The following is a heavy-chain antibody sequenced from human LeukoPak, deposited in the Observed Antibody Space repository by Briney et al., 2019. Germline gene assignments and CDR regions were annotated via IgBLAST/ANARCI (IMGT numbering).Heavy chain of an antibody. CDR1: GGSISSYY. V-gene: IGHV4-59*08. CDR3: ASFDSSGSY. Sequence: SETLSLTCTVSGGSISSYYWSWIRQPPGKGLEWIGYIYYSGSTNYNPSLKSRVTISVDTSKNQFSLKLSSVTAADTAAYYCASFDSSGSYWGQGTLVTVSS. D-gene: IGHD3-22*01. J-gene: IGHJ4*02. CDR2: IYYSGST.